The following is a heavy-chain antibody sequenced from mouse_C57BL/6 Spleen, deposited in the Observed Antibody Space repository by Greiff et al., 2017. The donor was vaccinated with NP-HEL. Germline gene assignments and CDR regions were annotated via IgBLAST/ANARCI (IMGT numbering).Heavy chain of an antibody. V-gene: IGHV1-61*01. J-gene: IGHJ3*01. CDR2: IYPSDSAT. D-gene: IGHD2-14*01. CDR1: GYTFTSSW. CDR3: ARREGVRQGFAY. Sequence: QVQLQQPGAELVRPGSSVKLSCKASGYTFTSSWMDWVKQRPGQGLEWIGNIYPSDSATHYNQKFKDKATLTVDKSSSTAYMQLSSLTSEDSAVYYCARREGVRQGFAYWGQGTLVTVSA.